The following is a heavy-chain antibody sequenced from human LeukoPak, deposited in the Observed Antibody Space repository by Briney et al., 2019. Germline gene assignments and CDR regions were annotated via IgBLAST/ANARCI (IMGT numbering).Heavy chain of an antibody. Sequence: GGSLRLSCAASGFTFSSYAMHWVRQAPGKGLEYISAISSNGGSTYYANSVKGRFTISRDNSKNTLYLQMGSLRAEDMAVYYCARGQRVTPQLLWPWWFDPWGQGTLVTVSS. CDR3: ARGQRVTPQLLWPWWFDP. J-gene: IGHJ5*02. CDR2: ISSNGGST. CDR1: GFTFSSYA. V-gene: IGHV3-64*01. D-gene: IGHD2-2*01.